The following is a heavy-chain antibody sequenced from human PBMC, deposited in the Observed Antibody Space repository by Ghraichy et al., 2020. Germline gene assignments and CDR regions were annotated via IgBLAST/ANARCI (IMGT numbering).Heavy chain of an antibody. J-gene: IGHJ4*02. CDR3: ARHMVRGYYFDT. CDR1: GDSFNSYNYY. D-gene: IGHD3-10*01. V-gene: IGHV4-39*01. CDR2: IYYSGST. Sequence: LNISCTVSGDSFNSYNYYWGWVRQPPGKGLEWIGSIYYSGSTYYDPSLKSRVTISVDTSKNQFSLKLHSVTAADTAVYFCARHMVRGYYFDTWGQGALVSVSS.